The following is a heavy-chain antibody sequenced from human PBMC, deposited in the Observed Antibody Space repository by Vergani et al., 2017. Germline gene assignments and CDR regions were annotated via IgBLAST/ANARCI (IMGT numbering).Heavy chain of an antibody. V-gene: IGHV1-2*02. CDR1: GYTFTSYA. Sequence: QVQLLQSGSELKKPGASVKVSCKASGYTFTSYAMNWVRQAPGQGLEWMGWINPNSGGTNYAQKFQGRVTMTRDTSISTAYMELSNLRSDDTAVYYCARVGTSSNRDYFDYWGQGTLVTVSS. J-gene: IGHJ4*02. CDR2: INPNSGGT. D-gene: IGHD2-2*01. CDR3: ARVGTSSNRDYFDY.